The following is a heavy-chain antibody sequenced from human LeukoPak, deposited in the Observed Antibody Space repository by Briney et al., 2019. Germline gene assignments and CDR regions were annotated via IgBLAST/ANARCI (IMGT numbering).Heavy chain of an antibody. CDR3: AREGKRNWFDP. V-gene: IGHV4-39*02. Sequence: SETLSLTCTVSGGSISSSSYYWGWIRQPPGKGLEWIGSTYYSGSTYYNPSLKSRVAISVDTSKNQFSLKLSSVTAADTAVYYCAREGKRNWFDPWGQGTLVTVSS. CDR1: GGSISSSSYY. CDR2: TYYSGST. J-gene: IGHJ5*02. D-gene: IGHD4-23*01.